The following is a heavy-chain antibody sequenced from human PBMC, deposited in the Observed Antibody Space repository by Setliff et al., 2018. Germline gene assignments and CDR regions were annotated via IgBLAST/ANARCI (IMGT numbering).Heavy chain of an antibody. CDR1: GGSMSSISYY. CDR2: VYYSGTA. J-gene: IGHJ4*02. Sequence: PSETLSLTCTVPGGSMSSISYYWGWIRQPPGKGLEFIGYVYYSGTANYSPSLRSRLTISVDTSKNQFSLKLRSVTAADTAVYYCARGGTFRYFDFWGQGAPVTVSS. CDR3: ARGGTFRYFDF. D-gene: IGHD2-15*01. V-gene: IGHV4-61*05.